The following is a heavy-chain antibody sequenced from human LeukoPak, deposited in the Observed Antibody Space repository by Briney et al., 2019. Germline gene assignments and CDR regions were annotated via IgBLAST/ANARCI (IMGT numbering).Heavy chain of an antibody. CDR1: GFTFSSYW. CDR3: ARGPSYYYDSSGYYYPNY. CDR2: INSDGSST. Sequence: GGSLRLSCAASGFTFSSYWMHWVGQAPGKGLVWVSRINSDGSSTSYADSVKGRFTISRDNAKNTLYLQMNSLRAEDTAVYYCARGPSYYYDSSGYYYPNYWGQGTLVTVSS. D-gene: IGHD3-22*01. V-gene: IGHV3-74*01. J-gene: IGHJ4*02.